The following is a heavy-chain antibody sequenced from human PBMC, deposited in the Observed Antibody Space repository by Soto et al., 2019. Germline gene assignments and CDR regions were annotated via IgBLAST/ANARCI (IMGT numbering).Heavy chain of an antibody. V-gene: IGHV3-21*01. CDR2: ISPSSTYI. CDR1: GFTFSTYS. J-gene: IGHJ4*02. D-gene: IGHD2-2*01. Sequence: EVQLVESGGGLVKPGGSLRLSCAASGFTFSTYSMSWVRQAPGKGLEWVSSISPSSTYIHYADSVKGRFTISRDNAEKSLYLEMNSLGAEGTAVYYCGRVGGGVVVVPGANRGDFWGQGTLVTVSS. CDR3: GRVGGGVVVVPGANRGDF.